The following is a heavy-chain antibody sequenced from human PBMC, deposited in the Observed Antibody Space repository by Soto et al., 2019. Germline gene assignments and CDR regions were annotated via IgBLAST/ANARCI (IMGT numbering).Heavy chain of an antibody. D-gene: IGHD6-13*01. Sequence: SETLSLTCTVSGGSISSYYWSWIRQPPGKGLEWIGYIYYSGSTNYNPSLKSRVTISVDTSKNQFSLKLSSVTAADTAVYYCARGGEWETPQLVLAENYYYYAMDVWGQGTTVTVS. CDR1: GGSISSYY. J-gene: IGHJ6*02. V-gene: IGHV4-59*01. CDR2: IYYSGST. CDR3: ARGGEWETPQLVLAENYYYYAMDV.